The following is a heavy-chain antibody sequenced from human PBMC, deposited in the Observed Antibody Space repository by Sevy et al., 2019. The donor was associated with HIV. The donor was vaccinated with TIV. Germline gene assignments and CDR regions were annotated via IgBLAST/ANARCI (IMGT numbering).Heavy chain of an antibody. CDR1: GIMYGDYA. CDR2: IRRKAYGGTT. V-gene: IGHV3-49*04. J-gene: IGHJ4*02. Sequence: GGSLRLSCTGSGIMYGDYAINWVRQAPGKGLEWLGFIRRKAYGGTTQYAGSVKARFTISREDSKSIAYLQMNSLKTEDTAVYYCTRGASVNILSPWDYWGQGTLVTVSS. CDR3: TRGASVNILSPWDY. D-gene: IGHD3-3*02.